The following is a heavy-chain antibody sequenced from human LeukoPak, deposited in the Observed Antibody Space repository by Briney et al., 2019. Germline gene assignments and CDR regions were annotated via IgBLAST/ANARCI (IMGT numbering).Heavy chain of an antibody. CDR2: IYSGGST. CDR1: GFTVSSNY. Sequence: PGGSLRLSCAASGFTVSSNYMSWVRQAPGKGLEWVSAIYSGGSTYYADSVKGRFTISRDNSKNTLYLQMNSLRAEDTAVYYCARGMVEYSSSSAYYFDYWGQGTLVTVSS. D-gene: IGHD6-6*01. J-gene: IGHJ4*02. CDR3: ARGMVEYSSSSAYYFDY. V-gene: IGHV3-53*01.